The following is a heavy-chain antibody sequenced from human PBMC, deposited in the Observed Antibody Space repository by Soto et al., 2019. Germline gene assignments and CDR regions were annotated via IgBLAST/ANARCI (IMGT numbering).Heavy chain of an antibody. CDR2: ISYDGSNK. CDR3: AKQYLNGGSSWYNWFDP. CDR1: GFTFSSYG. D-gene: IGHD6-13*01. Sequence: GGSLRLSCAASGFTFSSYGMHWVRQAPGKGLEWVAVISYDGSNKYYADSVKGRFTISRDNSKNTLYLQMNSLRAEDTAVYYCAKQYLNGGSSWYNWFDPWGQGTLVTVSS. J-gene: IGHJ5*02. V-gene: IGHV3-30*18.